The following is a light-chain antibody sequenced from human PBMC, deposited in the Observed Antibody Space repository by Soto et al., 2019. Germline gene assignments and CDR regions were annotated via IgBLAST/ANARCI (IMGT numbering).Light chain of an antibody. J-gene: IGKJ2*01. CDR1: QFIDRW. CDR2: DAS. V-gene: IGKV1-5*01. CDR3: LQYSGSSYT. Sequence: DIPMTQSPSTLSASVGDRVTITCRASQFIDRWLAWYQQKPGKAPQYLIFDASSLYGGVPLRFSGSGSGTKFTLTITSLQPDDSATYYCLQYSGSSYTFGQGTNVEIK.